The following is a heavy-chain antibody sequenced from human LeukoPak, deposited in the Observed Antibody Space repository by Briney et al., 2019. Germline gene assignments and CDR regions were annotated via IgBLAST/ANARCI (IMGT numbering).Heavy chain of an antibody. CDR2: ISTSGTYI. Sequence: GGSLRLSCSASGFTFGSYSMNWVRQAPGKGLEWVSSISTSGTYILYADSAKGRFTISRDDVKDSLFLQTNSLRAEDTAVYYCAIFETGYSATSFELWGQGTLVTVSS. J-gene: IGHJ4*02. CDR1: GFTFGSYS. CDR3: AIFETGYSATSFEL. V-gene: IGHV3-21*01. D-gene: IGHD3-22*01.